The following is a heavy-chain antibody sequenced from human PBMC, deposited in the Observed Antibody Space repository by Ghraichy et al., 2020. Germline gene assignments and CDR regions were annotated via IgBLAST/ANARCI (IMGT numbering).Heavy chain of an antibody. CDR3: ANWGY. J-gene: IGHJ4*02. CDR2: TRNKANSYTT. V-gene: IGHV3-72*01. D-gene: IGHD3-16*01. Sequence: GESLNISCAASGFTFSDHYMDWVRQAPGKGLEWVGRTRNKANSYTTEYAASVKGRFTISRDDSKNSLYLQMNSLKTEDMAVYYCANWGYWGQGTLVTVSS. CDR1: GFTFSDHY.